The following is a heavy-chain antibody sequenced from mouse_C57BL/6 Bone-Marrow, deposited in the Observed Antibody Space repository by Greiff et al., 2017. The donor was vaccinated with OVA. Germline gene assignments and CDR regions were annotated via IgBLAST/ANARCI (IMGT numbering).Heavy chain of an antibody. V-gene: IGHV1-42*01. CDR2: INPTTGGT. J-gene: IGHJ3*01. D-gene: IGHD4-1*01. CDR1: GYPFTGSS. CDR3: ARGGTSPFAY. Sequence: VQLQQSGPELVRPGASVKISCKASGYPFTGSSMNGVKQSPEKGFEWIGKINPTTGGTTYNQKFKAKATLTVDKSSSTAYMQLKSLTSEDSAVYYWARGGTSPFAYWGQGTLVTVSA.